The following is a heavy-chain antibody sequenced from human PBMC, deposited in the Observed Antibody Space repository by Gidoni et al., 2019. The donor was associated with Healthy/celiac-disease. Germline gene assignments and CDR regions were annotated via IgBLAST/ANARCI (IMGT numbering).Heavy chain of an antibody. J-gene: IGHJ4*02. CDR3: ARGDYDGIYYFDY. CDR2: ISYDGSNK. CDR1: GFTFSSYA. D-gene: IGHD4-17*01. Sequence: QVQLVESGGGVVQPGRSLRLSCAASGFTFSSYAMHWVRQAPGKGLEWVAVISYDGSNKYYADSVKGRFTISRDNSKNTLYLQMNSLRAEDTAVYYCARGDYDGIYYFDYWGQGTLVTVSS. V-gene: IGHV3-30-3*01.